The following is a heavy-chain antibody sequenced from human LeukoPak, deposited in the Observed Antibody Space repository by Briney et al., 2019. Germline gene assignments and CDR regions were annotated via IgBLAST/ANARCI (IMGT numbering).Heavy chain of an antibody. J-gene: IGHJ4*02. CDR3: ARDRYGSGSYYNIPDY. D-gene: IGHD3-10*01. V-gene: IGHV3-20*04. Sequence: PGGSLRLSCAASGFTFDDYGMSWVRHAPGKGLEWVSGINWNGGSTGYADSVKGRFTISRDNAKNSLYLQRNSLRAEDTALYYCARDRYGSGSYYNIPDYWGQGTLVTVSS. CDR2: INWNGGST. CDR1: GFTFDDYG.